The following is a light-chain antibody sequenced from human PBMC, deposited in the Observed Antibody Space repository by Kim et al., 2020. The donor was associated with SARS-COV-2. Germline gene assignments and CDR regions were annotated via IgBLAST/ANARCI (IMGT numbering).Light chain of an antibody. CDR1: QSISSY. J-gene: IGKJ4*01. V-gene: IGKV1-39*01. CDR3: QQSNSTPLT. CDR2: AAS. Sequence: DIQMTQSPSSLSASVGDRVTITCRASQSISSYLNWYQQKPGKAPKLLIYAASSLQSGVPSRFSGSGSGTDFTLTISSLQPEDFATFFCQQSNSTPLTFGGGTQVDIK.